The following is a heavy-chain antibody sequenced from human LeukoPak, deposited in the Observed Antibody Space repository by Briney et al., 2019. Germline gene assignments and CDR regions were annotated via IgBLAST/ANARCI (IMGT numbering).Heavy chain of an antibody. V-gene: IGHV3-66*01. CDR1: GFTVSSNY. Sequence: GGSLRLSCAASGFTVSSNYMSWARKAPGRGLEGGSVIYSGGSKYYADSVKGRFTISRDNSKNTLYLQMNSLRAEDTAVYYCAREVNWNSATLFFDCWGQGTLVTVSS. CDR2: IYSGGSK. J-gene: IGHJ4*02. CDR3: AREVNWNSATLFFDC. D-gene: IGHD1-7*01.